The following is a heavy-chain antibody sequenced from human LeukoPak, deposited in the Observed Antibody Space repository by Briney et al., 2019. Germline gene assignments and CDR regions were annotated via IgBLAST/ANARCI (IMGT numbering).Heavy chain of an antibody. J-gene: IGHJ4*02. V-gene: IGHV3-74*01. D-gene: IGHD3-3*01. Sequence: GGSLRLSCAASEFIFSNYAMNWVRHAPGQGLVWVSRIKGDGISTNYADSVKGRFTISRDIAKNTLYLQMNSLRAEDTGVYYCAKDHYWSIDYWGRGTLVTVSS. CDR3: AKDHYWSIDY. CDR1: EFIFSNYA. CDR2: IKGDGIST.